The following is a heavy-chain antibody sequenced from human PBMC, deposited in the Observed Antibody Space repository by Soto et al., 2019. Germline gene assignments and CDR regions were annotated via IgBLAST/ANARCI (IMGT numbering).Heavy chain of an antibody. CDR1: GGSISSSSW. CDR3: ARGRGGLYYDILTGCWEERVFDY. V-gene: IGHV4-4*02. Sequence: SETLSLTCAVSGGSISSSSWWSWVRQPPGKGLEWIGAIYHSGRTTYNPSLKSPVTISVDKSKNQFSLKLSSVPAADTSVYYCARGRGGLYYDILTGCWEERVFDYWGQGTLVTVSS. D-gene: IGHD3-9*01. CDR2: IYHSGRT. J-gene: IGHJ4*02.